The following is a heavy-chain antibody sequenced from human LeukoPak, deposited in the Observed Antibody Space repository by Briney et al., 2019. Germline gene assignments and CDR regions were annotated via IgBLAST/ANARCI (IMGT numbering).Heavy chain of an antibody. J-gene: IGHJ4*02. V-gene: IGHV3-53*01. CDR2: RQPGNVS. D-gene: IGHD3-22*01. CDR3: ARERDYDTYLEC. Sequence: GGSLRLSCTVSVHTASTQHMVWAPDAPENSLAWVSVRQPGNVSYYADSVTGRFSTSTDSTKNTLFLQMGDLRAEDTALYYGARERDYDTYLECRGQGTLVIVSS. CDR1: VHTASTQH.